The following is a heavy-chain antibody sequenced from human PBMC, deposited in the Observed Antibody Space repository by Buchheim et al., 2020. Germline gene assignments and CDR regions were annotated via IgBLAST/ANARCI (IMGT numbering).Heavy chain of an antibody. Sequence: QVQLVESGGGVVQPGRSLRLSCAASGFTFSSYAMHWVRQAPGKGLEWVAVISYDGSNKYYADFVKGRFTISRDNSKNTLYLQMNSLRAEDTAVYYCARDLPRGYYDSSGYYDPTYYFDYWGQGTL. J-gene: IGHJ4*02. V-gene: IGHV3-30*04. CDR2: ISYDGSNK. CDR1: GFTFSSYA. D-gene: IGHD3-22*01. CDR3: ARDLPRGYYDSSGYYDPTYYFDY.